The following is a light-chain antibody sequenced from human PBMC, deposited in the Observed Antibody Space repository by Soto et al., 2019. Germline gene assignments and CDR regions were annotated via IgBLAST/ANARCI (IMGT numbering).Light chain of an antibody. V-gene: IGKV3-20*01. Sequence: DIVLTQSPGTLSLSPGERATLSCRASQSVSSNYLAWYQQKPGQAPRLLIFGASIRAADIPDRFSGSGSGTDFTLTISRLEPEDFAVYYCQQYGDSPPWTFGQGTKVDVK. J-gene: IGKJ1*01. CDR3: QQYGDSPPWT. CDR1: QSVSSNY. CDR2: GAS.